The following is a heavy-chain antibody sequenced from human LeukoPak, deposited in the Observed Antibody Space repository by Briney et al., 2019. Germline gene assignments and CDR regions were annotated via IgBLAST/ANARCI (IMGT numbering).Heavy chain of an antibody. D-gene: IGHD3-22*01. V-gene: IGHV3-74*01. J-gene: IGHJ4*02. Sequence: GGSLRLSCAASGFTFSSYWMHWVRQAPGKGLVWVSRINSDGSSTSYADSAKGRFTISRDNAKNTLYLQMNSLRAEDTAVYYCARDLGYYDSSGYTPDWGQGTLVTVSS. CDR2: INSDGSST. CDR3: ARDLGYYDSSGYTPD. CDR1: GFTFSSYW.